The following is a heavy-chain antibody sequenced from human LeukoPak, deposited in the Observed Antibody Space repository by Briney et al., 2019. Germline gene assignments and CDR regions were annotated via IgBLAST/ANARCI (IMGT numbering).Heavy chain of an antibody. V-gene: IGHV3-30*18. CDR3: AKLCSSGWYTFDY. CDR2: ISYDGSNK. CDR1: GFTFSGYG. Sequence: PGRSLRLSCAASGFTFSGYGMHWVRQAPGKGLEWVAVISYDGSNKYYADSVKGRFTISRDNSKNTLYLQMNGLRAEDTAVYYCAKLCSSGWYTFDYWGQGTLVTVSS. D-gene: IGHD6-19*01. J-gene: IGHJ4*02.